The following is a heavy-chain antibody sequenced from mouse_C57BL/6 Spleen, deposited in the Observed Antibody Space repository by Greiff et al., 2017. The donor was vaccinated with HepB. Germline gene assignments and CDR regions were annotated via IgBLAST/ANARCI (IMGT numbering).Heavy chain of an antibody. Sequence: VQLQQSGAELARPGASVKLSCKASGYTFTSYGISWVKQRTGQGLEWIGEIYPRSGNTYYNEKFKGKATLTADKSSSPAYMELRSLTSEDSAVYFCASRAFTKVVEDFDYWGQGTTLTVSS. CDR2: IYPRSGNT. J-gene: IGHJ2*01. D-gene: IGHD1-1*01. CDR1: GYTFTSYG. V-gene: IGHV1-81*01. CDR3: ASRAFTKVVEDFDY.